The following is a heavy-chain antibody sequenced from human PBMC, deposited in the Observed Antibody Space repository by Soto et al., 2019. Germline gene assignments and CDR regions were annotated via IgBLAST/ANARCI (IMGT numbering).Heavy chain of an antibody. CDR3: AVDLSTGLSGASGY. CDR2: INVNGGGA. CDR1: GYTFTGYY. Sequence: ASVKVSCKASGYTFTGYYMHWVRQAPGQGLEWMGWINVNGGGANYAQKFQGRVTMTRDTSISTAYMELSSLRSDDTAVYYCAVDLSTGLSGASGYWGRGTLVRVPS. J-gene: IGHJ4*02. D-gene: IGHD3-10*01. V-gene: IGHV1-2*02.